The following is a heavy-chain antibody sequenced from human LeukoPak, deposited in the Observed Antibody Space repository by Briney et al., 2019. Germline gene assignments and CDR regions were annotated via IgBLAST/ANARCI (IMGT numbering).Heavy chain of an antibody. Sequence: GGSLRLSCAASGFTFSGFAMHWVRQASGKGLEWVGRIRSKANSYATAYAASVKGRFTISRDDSQNTAYLQMNSLKTEDTAIYYCTTLSVGATLAFDIWGQGTMVTVSS. CDR2: IRSKANSYAT. CDR1: GFTFSGFA. J-gene: IGHJ3*02. V-gene: IGHV3-73*01. CDR3: TTLSVGATLAFDI. D-gene: IGHD1-26*01.